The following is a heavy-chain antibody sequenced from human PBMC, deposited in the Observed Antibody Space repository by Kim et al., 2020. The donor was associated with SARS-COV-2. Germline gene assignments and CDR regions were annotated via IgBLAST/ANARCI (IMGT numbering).Heavy chain of an antibody. J-gene: IGHJ6*02. CDR3: NVVVVVAANPYYYGMDV. Sequence: GGSLRLSCAASGFTFSDHYMDWVRQAPGKGLEWVGRTRNKANSYTTEYAASVKGRFTISRDDSKNSLYLQMNSLKTEDTAVYYCNVVVVVAANPYYYGMDVWGQGTTVTVSS. V-gene: IGHV3-72*01. CDR2: TRNKANSYTT. CDR1: GFTFSDHY. D-gene: IGHD2-15*01.